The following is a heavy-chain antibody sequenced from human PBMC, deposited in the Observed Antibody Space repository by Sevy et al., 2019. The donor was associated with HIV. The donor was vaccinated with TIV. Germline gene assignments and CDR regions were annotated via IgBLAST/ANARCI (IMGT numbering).Heavy chain of an antibody. V-gene: IGHV1-69*13. J-gene: IGHJ6*02. D-gene: IGHD2-2*01. Sequence: ASVKVSCKASGGTFSSYAISWVRQAPGQGLEWMGGIIPIFGTANYAQKFQGRVTITADESTSTAYMELSSLRSEDTAVYYCASTGVYCSSTSCHLYYYGMDVWGQGTTVTVSS. CDR2: IIPIFGTA. CDR3: ASTGVYCSSTSCHLYYYGMDV. CDR1: GGTFSSYA.